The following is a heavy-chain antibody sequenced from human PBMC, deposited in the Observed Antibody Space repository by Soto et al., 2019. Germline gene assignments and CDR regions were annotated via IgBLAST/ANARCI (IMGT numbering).Heavy chain of an antibody. V-gene: IGHV4-4*07. D-gene: IGHD1-1*01. Sequence: SETLSLTCTVSGASISGFYWSWIRKSAGKGLEWIGRIYATGTTDYNPSLKSRVMMSVDMSKKQFSLKLMSVTAADTAVYYCVRDGTKTLRDWFDPWGQGISVTVSS. CDR2: IYATGTT. CDR1: GASISGFY. J-gene: IGHJ5*02. CDR3: VRDGTKTLRDWFDP.